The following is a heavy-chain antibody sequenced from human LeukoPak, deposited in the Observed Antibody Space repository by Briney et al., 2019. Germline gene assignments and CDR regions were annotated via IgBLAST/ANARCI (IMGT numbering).Heavy chain of an antibody. V-gene: IGHV3-23*01. CDR3: AGPNYYDSSGYWLDAFDI. Sequence: PGGSLRLSCAASGFTFSSYAMSWVRQAPGKGLEWVSAISGSGGSTYYADSVKGRFTISRDNSKNTLYLQMNSLRAEDTAVYYCAGPNYYDSSGYWLDAFDIWGQGTMVTVSS. CDR1: GFTFSSYA. CDR2: ISGSGGST. J-gene: IGHJ3*02. D-gene: IGHD3-22*01.